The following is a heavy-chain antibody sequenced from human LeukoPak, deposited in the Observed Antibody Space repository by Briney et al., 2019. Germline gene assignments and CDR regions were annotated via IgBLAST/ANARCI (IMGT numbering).Heavy chain of an antibody. J-gene: IGHJ3*02. Sequence: ASLKVSCKASGYTFSGYYIHWVRQAPGQGLEWMGWISAYNGNTNYAQKLQGRVTMTTDTSTSTAYMELRSLRSDDTAVYYCARATLGAFDIWGQGTMVTVSS. CDR1: GYTFSGYY. CDR3: ARATLGAFDI. D-gene: IGHD4-23*01. CDR2: ISAYNGNT. V-gene: IGHV1-18*04.